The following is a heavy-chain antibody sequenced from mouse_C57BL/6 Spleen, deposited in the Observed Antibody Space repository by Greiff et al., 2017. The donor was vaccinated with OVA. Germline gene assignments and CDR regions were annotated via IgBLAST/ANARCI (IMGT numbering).Heavy chain of an antibody. V-gene: IGHV1-81*01. CDR1: GYTFTSYG. D-gene: IGHD1-1*01. CDR2: IYPRSGNT. CDR3: ARGDYYGSSSYWYFDV. J-gene: IGHJ1*03. Sequence: VHLVESGAELARPGASVKLSCKASGYTFTSYGISWVKQRTGQGLEWIGEIYPRSGNTYYNEKFKGKATLTADKSSSTAYMELRSLTSADSAVYFCARGDYYGSSSYWYFDVWGTGTTVTVSS.